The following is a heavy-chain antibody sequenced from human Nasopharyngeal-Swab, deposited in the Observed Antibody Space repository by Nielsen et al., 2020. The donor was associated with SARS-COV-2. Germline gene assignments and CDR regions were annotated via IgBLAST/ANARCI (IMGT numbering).Heavy chain of an antibody. V-gene: IGHV4-39*01. J-gene: IGHJ4*02. CDR2: IYYNGNT. Sequence: SETLSLTCTVSGDSIAYSTFDWGWIRQPPGQGLEWIGNIYYNGNTYQNPSLKSRLTISVDKSKNQFSLQLSYVTAADTAVYYCVRSSSWYYFDYWAQGTQVTVSS. CDR1: GDSIAYSTFD. D-gene: IGHD6-13*01. CDR3: VRSSSWYYFDY.